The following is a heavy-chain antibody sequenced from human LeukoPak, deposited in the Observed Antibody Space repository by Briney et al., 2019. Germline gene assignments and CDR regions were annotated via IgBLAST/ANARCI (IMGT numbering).Heavy chain of an antibody. Sequence: ASVKVSCKASGYTFTSYYMHWVRQAPGKGLEWMGIINPSGGSTSYAQKFQGRVTMTRDTSTSTVYMELSSLRSEDTAVYYCARNLDQTYYYDSSGYSFSAFDIWGQGTMVTVSS. V-gene: IGHV1-46*03. D-gene: IGHD3-22*01. CDR2: INPSGGST. CDR3: ARNLDQTYYYDSSGYSFSAFDI. CDR1: GYTFTSYY. J-gene: IGHJ3*02.